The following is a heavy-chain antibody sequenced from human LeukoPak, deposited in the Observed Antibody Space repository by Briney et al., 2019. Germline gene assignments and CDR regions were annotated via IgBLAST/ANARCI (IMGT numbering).Heavy chain of an antibody. CDR3: ARLYGDYWYFDL. Sequence: ASVKVSCKASGYTFTSYDINWVRQATGQGLEWMGWMNPNSGNTGYAQKFQGRVTMTRNTSISTAYMELSSLRSGDTAVYYCARLYGDYWYFDLWGRGTLVTVSS. CDR2: MNPNSGNT. V-gene: IGHV1-8*01. CDR1: GYTFTSYD. D-gene: IGHD4-17*01. J-gene: IGHJ2*01.